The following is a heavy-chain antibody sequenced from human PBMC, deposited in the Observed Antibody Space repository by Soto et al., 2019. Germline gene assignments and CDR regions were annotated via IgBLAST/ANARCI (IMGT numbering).Heavy chain of an antibody. CDR1: GGSISSGDCY. D-gene: IGHD3-16*01. CDR3: ARDLDDYGGNWFDP. CDR2: IYYSGST. Sequence: QVQLQESGPGLVKPSQTLSLTCTVSGGSISSGDCYWSWLRQPTGQGLEWIGYIYYSGSTYYNPSLKSRVTISVDTSKNQFSLKLSSVTAADTAVYYCARDLDDYGGNWFDPWGQGTLVTVSS. V-gene: IGHV4-30-4*01. J-gene: IGHJ5*02.